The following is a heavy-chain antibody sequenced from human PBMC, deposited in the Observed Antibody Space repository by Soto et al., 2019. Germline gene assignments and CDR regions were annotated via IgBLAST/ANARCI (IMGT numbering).Heavy chain of an antibody. Sequence: GASVKVSCKASGYTFTSYDINWVRQATGQGLEWMGWMNPNSGNTGYAQKFQGRVTMTRNTSISTAYMELSSLRSEDTAVYYCARGLTVRFLEWLIGYWGQGTLVTVSS. V-gene: IGHV1-8*01. D-gene: IGHD3-3*01. CDR1: GYTFTSYD. J-gene: IGHJ4*02. CDR3: ARGLTVRFLEWLIGY. CDR2: MNPNSGNT.